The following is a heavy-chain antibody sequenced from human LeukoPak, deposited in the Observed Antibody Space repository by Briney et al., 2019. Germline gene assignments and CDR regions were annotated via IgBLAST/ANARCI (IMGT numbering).Heavy chain of an antibody. CDR1: GGTFNSYA. Sequence: GASVKVSCKASGGTFNSYAISWVRQAPGQGLEWMGGIIPIFGTANYAQKFQGRVTITADESTSTAYMELNSLRADDTAVYYCAKEIWPTVTTPGHTYFDYWGQGTLVTVSS. CDR2: IIPIFGTA. D-gene: IGHD4-17*01. J-gene: IGHJ4*02. V-gene: IGHV1-69*13. CDR3: AKEIWPTVTTPGHTYFDY.